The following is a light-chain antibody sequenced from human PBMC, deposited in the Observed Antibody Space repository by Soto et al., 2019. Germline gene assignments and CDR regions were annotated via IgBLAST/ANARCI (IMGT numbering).Light chain of an antibody. Sequence: DIQMTQFPATLSASVGDRVTITCRASQSISYWLAWYQQKPGKAPNLLIYKASTLVSGVPSRFSGSGSGTDFTLTITSLQPDDFATYYCRHYNTYSPPYTFGQGTKLEIK. CDR3: RHYNTYSPPYT. CDR1: QSISYW. V-gene: IGKV1-5*03. CDR2: KAS. J-gene: IGKJ2*01.